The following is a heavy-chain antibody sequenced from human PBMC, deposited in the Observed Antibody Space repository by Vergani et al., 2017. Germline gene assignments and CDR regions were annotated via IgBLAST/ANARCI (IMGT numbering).Heavy chain of an antibody. J-gene: IGHJ3*02. CDR2: IIPILGIA. V-gene: IGHV1-69*08. D-gene: IGHD1-26*01. Sequence: QVQLVQSGAEVKKPGSSVKVSCKASGGTFSSYTISWVRQAPGQGLEWMGRIIPILGIANYAQKFQGRVTITADESTSTAYMELSSLRSEDTAVYYCARDGSGSYLDHDAFDIWGQGTMVTVSS. CDR3: ARDGSGSYLDHDAFDI. CDR1: GGTFSSYT.